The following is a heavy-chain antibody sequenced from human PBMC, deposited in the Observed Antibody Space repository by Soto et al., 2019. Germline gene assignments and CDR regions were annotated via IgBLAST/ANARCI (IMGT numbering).Heavy chain of an antibody. CDR1: GGSISSYY. Sequence: LSETLSLTCTVSGGSISSYYWSWIRQPPGKGLEWIGYIYYSGSTNYNPSLKSRVTISVDTSKNQFSLKLSSVTAADTAVYYCARLRYSYGYWPYYGMDVWGQGTTVTVSS. V-gene: IGHV4-59*08. D-gene: IGHD5-18*01. J-gene: IGHJ6*02. CDR3: ARLRYSYGYWPYYGMDV. CDR2: IYYSGST.